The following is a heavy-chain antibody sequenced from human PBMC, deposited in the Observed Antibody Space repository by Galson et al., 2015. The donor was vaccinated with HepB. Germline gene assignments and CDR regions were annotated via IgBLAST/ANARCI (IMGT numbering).Heavy chain of an antibody. CDR3: TREDNTFYYDSSGYWPYGMDV. CDR1: GFTFSDFY. J-gene: IGHJ6*02. CDR2: ISGDGVTK. D-gene: IGHD3-22*01. V-gene: IGHV3-11*01. Sequence: SLRLSCAASGFTFSDFYMSWLRQAPGKGPEWISHISGDGVTKKYADSVRGRFTIYRDNAKNSLFLQVNSLKTEDTAVYYCTREDNTFYYDSSGYWPYGMDVWGHGTTVTVSS.